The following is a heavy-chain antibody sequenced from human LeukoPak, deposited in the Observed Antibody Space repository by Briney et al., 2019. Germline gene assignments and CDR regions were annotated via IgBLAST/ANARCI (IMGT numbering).Heavy chain of an antibody. CDR2: ISAYNGNT. D-gene: IGHD5-24*01. V-gene: IGHV1-18*01. J-gene: IGHJ4*02. CDR1: GYTFTSYG. Sequence: ASVKVSCKASGYTFTSYGISRVRQAPGQGLEWMGWISAYNGNTNYAQKLQGRVTMTTDTSTSTAYMELRSLRSEDTAVYYCARGFDGYNSLDYWGQGTLVTVSS. CDR3: ARGFDGYNSLDY.